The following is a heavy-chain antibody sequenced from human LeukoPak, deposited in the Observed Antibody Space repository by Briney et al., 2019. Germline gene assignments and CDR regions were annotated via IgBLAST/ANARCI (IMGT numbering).Heavy chain of an antibody. V-gene: IGHV3-7*04. Sequence: GGSLRLSCAASGFTFSNYWMSRVRQAPGKGLEWVANINQDGSETYYVDSVKGRFTISRDNAKNSLYLQMNSLRAEDTAVYYCARAYYYDSRNYYNPTSSFDYWGQGTLVTVTS. CDR1: GFTFSNYW. CDR3: ARAYYYDSRNYYNPTSSFDY. J-gene: IGHJ4*02. D-gene: IGHD3-10*01. CDR2: INQDGSET.